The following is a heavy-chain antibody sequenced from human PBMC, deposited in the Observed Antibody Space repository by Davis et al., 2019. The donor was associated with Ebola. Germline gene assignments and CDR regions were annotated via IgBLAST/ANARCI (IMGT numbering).Heavy chain of an antibody. J-gene: IGHJ6*02. CDR2: INPNSGGT. V-gene: IGHV1-2*04. CDR3: ARVGVPAAYGMDV. CDR1: GYTFTGYY. Sequence: ASVKVSCKASGYTFTGYYMHWVRQAPGQGLEWMGWINPNSGGTNYPQKFQGWVTITRETSISTAYMELSRLRSDDTAVYYCARVGVPAAYGMDVWGQGTTVTVSS. D-gene: IGHD2-2*01.